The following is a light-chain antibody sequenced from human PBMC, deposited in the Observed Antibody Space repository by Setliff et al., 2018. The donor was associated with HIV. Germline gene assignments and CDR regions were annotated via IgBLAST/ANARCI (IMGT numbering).Light chain of an antibody. V-gene: IGLV2-14*01. Sequence: QSVLAQPASVSGSPGQSITISCTGTRSDVGAYNYVSWYQQHPGKAPKLMIYEVSNRPPGVSNRFSGSKSGNTASLTISGLQAEDEADYYCSSYASSGTLVVFGGGTKVTV. CDR3: SSYASSGTLVV. CDR1: RSDVGAYNY. CDR2: EVS. J-gene: IGLJ2*01.